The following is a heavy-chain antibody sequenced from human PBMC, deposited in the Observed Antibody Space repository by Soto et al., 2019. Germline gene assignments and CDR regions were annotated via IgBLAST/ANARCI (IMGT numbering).Heavy chain of an antibody. CDR2: ISYDGSNK. CDR1: GFTFSSYG. V-gene: IGHV3-30*18. J-gene: IGHJ1*01. D-gene: IGHD6-19*01. CDR3: AKEQGIAVAGTVYFQH. Sequence: QVQLVESGGGVVQPGRSLRLSCAASGFTFSSYGMHWVRQAPGKGLEWVAVISYDGSNKYYADSVKGRFTISRDNSKNTLYMQMNSLRVEDTAVYYCAKEQGIAVAGTVYFQHWGQGTLVTVSS.